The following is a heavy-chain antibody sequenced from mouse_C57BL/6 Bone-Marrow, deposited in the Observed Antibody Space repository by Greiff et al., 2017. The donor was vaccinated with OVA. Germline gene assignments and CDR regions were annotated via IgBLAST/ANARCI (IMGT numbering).Heavy chain of an antibody. CDR2: ISSGSSTI. J-gene: IGHJ4*01. Sequence: VQRVESGGGLVKPGGSLKLSCAASGFTFSDYGMHWVRQAPEKGLEWVAYISSGSSTIYYADTVKGRFTISRDNAKNTLFLQMTSLRSEDTAMYYCASNGSSSYYYAMDYWGQGTSVTVSS. V-gene: IGHV5-17*01. CDR1: GFTFSDYG. CDR3: ASNGSSSYYYAMDY. D-gene: IGHD1-1*01.